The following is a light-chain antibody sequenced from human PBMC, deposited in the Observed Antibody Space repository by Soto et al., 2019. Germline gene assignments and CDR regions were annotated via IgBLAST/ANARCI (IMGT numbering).Light chain of an antibody. CDR1: QSVSNTY. CDR3: QHYGTSPGLFI. V-gene: IGKV3-20*01. Sequence: EIVLTQSPDTLSLSPGERATLSCRASQSVSNTYLAWYQQKPGQAPRLLIYGASSRATGIPDRFSGSGSGTDFTLNISRLEPEDFAVYYCQHYGTSPGLFIFGPGNKVDIK. J-gene: IGKJ3*01. CDR2: GAS.